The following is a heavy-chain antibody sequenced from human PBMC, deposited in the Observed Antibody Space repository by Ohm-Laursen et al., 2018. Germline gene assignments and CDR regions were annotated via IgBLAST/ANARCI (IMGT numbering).Heavy chain of an antibody. V-gene: IGHV4-4*07. CDR1: GGSISSYY. D-gene: IGHD5-18*01. CDR2: IYTSGST. J-gene: IGHJ6*02. Sequence: GTLSLTCTVSGGSISSYYWSWIRQPPGKGLEWIGRIYTSGSTNYNPSLKSRVTMSVDTSKNQFSLKLSSVTAADTAVYYCARSGYSYGYYGMDVWGQGTTVTVSS. CDR3: ARSGYSYGYYGMDV.